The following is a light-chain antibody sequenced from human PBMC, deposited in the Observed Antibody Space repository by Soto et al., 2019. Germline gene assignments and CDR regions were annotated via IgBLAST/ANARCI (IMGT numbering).Light chain of an antibody. J-gene: IGKJ1*01. V-gene: IGKV1-5*01. Sequence: DIQMTQSPATLSASVGDRVTITCRASQSLSGWLAWYQQKPGKAPKLLIYDASSLESGVPSRFSGSGSGTEFALNISSLQPDDFATYYCQQYNSYPWTFGQGTKVEIK. CDR2: DAS. CDR3: QQYNSYPWT. CDR1: QSLSGW.